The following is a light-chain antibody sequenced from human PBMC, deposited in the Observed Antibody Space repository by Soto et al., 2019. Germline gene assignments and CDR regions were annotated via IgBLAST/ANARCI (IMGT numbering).Light chain of an antibody. J-gene: IGLJ2*01. CDR2: EVS. Sequence: QSVLTQPPFASGSPGQSVTISCTGSSSDVGGYNYVSWYQQHPGKAPKLMIYEVSKRPSGVPDRLSGSKSGNTASLTVSGLQAEDEADYYCSSYGGSNTVVFGGGTKLTVL. CDR1: SSDVGGYNY. CDR3: SSYGGSNTVV. V-gene: IGLV2-8*01.